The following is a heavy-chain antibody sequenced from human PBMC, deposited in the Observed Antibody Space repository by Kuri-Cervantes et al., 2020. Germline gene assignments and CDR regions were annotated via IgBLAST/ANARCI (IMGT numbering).Heavy chain of an antibody. J-gene: IGHJ3*02. Sequence: GGSLRLSCAASGFTVSSNYMSWVRQAPGKGLEWVSVIYSGGSTYYADSVKGRFTISRHNSKNTLYLQMKSLRGEDTAVYYCARAPLTRRGIEDDDAFDIWGQGTMVTVSS. CDR3: ARAPLTRRGIEDDDAFDI. D-gene: IGHD3-10*01. V-gene: IGHV3-53*01. CDR1: GFTVSSNY. CDR2: IYSGGST.